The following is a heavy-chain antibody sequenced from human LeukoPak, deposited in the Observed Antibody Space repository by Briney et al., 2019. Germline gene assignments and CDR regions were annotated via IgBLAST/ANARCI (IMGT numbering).Heavy chain of an antibody. Sequence: ASVKVSCKASGGTFSSYAISWVRQAPGQGLEWMGGIIPIFGTANYAQKFQGRVTITADASTTTAYMELSSLTSDDTAVYYCARDDHYYDSSGPPGYWGQGTLVTVSS. CDR3: ARDDHYYDSSGPPGY. D-gene: IGHD3-22*01. CDR2: IIPIFGTA. J-gene: IGHJ4*02. V-gene: IGHV1-69*13. CDR1: GGTFSSYA.